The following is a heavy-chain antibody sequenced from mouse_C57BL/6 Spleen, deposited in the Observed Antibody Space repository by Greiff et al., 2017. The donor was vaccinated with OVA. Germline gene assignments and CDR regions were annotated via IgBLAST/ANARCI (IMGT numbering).Heavy chain of an antibody. Sequence: VQLKQSGPELVKPGASVKISCKASGYTFTDYYMNWVKQSHGKSLEWIGDINPNNGGTSYNQKFKGKATLTVDKSSSTAYMELRSLTSEDSAVYYCARRAYYSNAMDYWGQGTSVTVSS. CDR2: INPNNGGT. D-gene: IGHD2-5*01. V-gene: IGHV1-26*01. CDR3: ARRAYYSNAMDY. CDR1: GYTFTDYY. J-gene: IGHJ4*01.